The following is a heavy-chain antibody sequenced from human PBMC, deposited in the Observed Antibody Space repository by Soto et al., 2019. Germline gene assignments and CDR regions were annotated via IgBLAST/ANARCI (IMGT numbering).Heavy chain of an antibody. D-gene: IGHD1-1*01. CDR3: ARDGNEPTHYYYYGMDV. J-gene: IGHJ6*02. V-gene: IGHV3-30-3*01. CDR2: ISYDGSNK. CDR1: GFTFSSYA. Sequence: QVQLVESGGGVVQPGRSLRLSCAASGFTFSSYAMHWVRQAPGKGLEWVAVISYDGSNKYYADSVKGRFTISRDNSKNTLYLHMNSLRAEDTAVYYCARDGNEPTHYYYYGMDVWGQGTTVTVSS.